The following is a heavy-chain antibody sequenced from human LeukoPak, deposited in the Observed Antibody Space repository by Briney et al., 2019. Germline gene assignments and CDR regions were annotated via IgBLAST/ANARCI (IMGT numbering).Heavy chain of an antibody. CDR2: TYYRSKWNN. J-gene: IGHJ4*02. CDR1: GDSVSSKSAA. D-gene: IGHD2-21*01. CDR3: ARYSGLGVPDY. V-gene: IGHV6-1*01. Sequence: SQTLSLTCAISGDSVSSKSAAWIWIRQSPSRGLEWLGRTYYRSKWNNDYAVSLRGRITINPDTSKNQFSLLLNSVTPEDTAVYYCARYSGLGVPDYWGQGTLVTVSS.